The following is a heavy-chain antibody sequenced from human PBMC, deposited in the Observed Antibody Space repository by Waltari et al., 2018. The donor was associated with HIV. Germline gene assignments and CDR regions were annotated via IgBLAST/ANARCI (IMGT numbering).Heavy chain of an antibody. CDR3: AGGGCSGGGCYPWFDP. J-gene: IGHJ5*02. Sequence: QVQLQESRPGLVKPSETLYLTCTVSGGSISSYYWTWIRQPPGKGLEWIGYIYYRGSTNYYPSLKSRVTISVDTSKNQFSLKLSSVTAADTAVYYCAGGGCSGGGCYPWFDPWGQGNLVTVSS. CDR2: IYYRGST. D-gene: IGHD2-15*01. CDR1: GGSISSYY. V-gene: IGHV4-59*01.